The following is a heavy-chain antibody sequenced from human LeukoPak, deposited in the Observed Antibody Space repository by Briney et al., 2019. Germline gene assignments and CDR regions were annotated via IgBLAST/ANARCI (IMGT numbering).Heavy chain of an antibody. V-gene: IGHV7-4-1*01. J-gene: IGHJ3*02. CDR2: INTNTGNP. CDR3: ARTYYYGSGSYYSPESYSGDDAFDI. Sequence: ASVKVSCKASGYTFTSYAMNWVRQAPGQGLEWMGWINTNTGNPTYAQGFTGRFVFSLDTSVSTACLQICSLKAEDTAVYYCARTYYYGSGSYYSPESYSGDDAFDIWGQGTMVTVSS. D-gene: IGHD3-10*01. CDR1: GYTFTSYA.